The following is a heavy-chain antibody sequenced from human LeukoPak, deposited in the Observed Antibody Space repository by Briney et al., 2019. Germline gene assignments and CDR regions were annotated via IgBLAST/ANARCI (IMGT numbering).Heavy chain of an antibody. D-gene: IGHD3-10*01. Sequence: GGSLRLSCAASGFTFSSYSMNWVRQAPGKGLEWVSSISSSSSYIYYADSVKGRFTISRDNAKNSLYLQMSSLRAEDTAVYYCARDGVDYYGSGSYRYWGQGTLVTVSS. CDR1: GFTFSSYS. J-gene: IGHJ4*02. CDR2: ISSSSSYI. CDR3: ARDGVDYYGSGSYRY. V-gene: IGHV3-21*01.